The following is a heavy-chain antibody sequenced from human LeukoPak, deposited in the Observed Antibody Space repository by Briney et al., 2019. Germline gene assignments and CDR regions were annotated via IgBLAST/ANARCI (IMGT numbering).Heavy chain of an antibody. CDR2: IYSGGST. CDR3: ARDSPSGELDY. V-gene: IGHV3-53*01. J-gene: IGHJ4*02. Sequence: PGGSLRLSCAASGFTVSSNYMSWVRQAPGKGLEWVSVIYSGGSTYYADSVKGRFTISRDNSKNTLYLQMNSLRAEDTAVYYCARDSPSGELDYWGQGTLVTVSS. D-gene: IGHD3-10*01. CDR1: GFTVSSNY.